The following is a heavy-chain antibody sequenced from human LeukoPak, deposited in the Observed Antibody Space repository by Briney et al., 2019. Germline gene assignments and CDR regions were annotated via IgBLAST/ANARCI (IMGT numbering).Heavy chain of an antibody. Sequence: LGGSLRLSCAASGFSFRNYWMSWVRQAPGKGLEWVANINPDGSEKYYVDSVKGRFTISRDNAKNSLCLQMDSLRAEDTAVYYCARAGTAGSFDYWGQGTLVTVSS. J-gene: IGHJ4*02. D-gene: IGHD6-13*01. CDR1: GFSFRNYW. V-gene: IGHV3-7*01. CDR3: ARAGTAGSFDY. CDR2: INPDGSEK.